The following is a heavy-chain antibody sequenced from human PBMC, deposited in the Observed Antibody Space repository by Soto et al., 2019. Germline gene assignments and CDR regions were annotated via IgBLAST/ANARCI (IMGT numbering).Heavy chain of an antibody. CDR3: ARGQVVAAQH. D-gene: IGHD2-15*01. CDR2: IYYSGST. CDR1: GGSISSYY. J-gene: IGHJ4*02. Sequence: LEILSLTCTVSGGSISSYYWSCIRQPPGKGLEWIGYIYYSGSTYYNPSLKSRVTISVDRSKNQFSLKLSSVTVADTAVYYCARGQVVAAQHWGQGTLVTVSS. V-gene: IGHV4-59*12.